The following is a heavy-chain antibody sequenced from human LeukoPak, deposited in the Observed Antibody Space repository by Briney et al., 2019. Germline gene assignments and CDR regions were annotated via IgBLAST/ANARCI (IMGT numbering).Heavy chain of an antibody. CDR1: GGNISRYY. V-gene: IGHV4-4*07. CDR2: IYTSGST. CDR3: ARDLRSGYDISWFDP. D-gene: IGHD5-12*01. Sequence: KPSETLSLTCTVSGGNISRYYWSWIRQPAGKGLEWIGRIYTSGSTNYNPSLKSRVTMSVDTSKNQFSLKLSSVTAADTAVYYCARDLRSGYDISWFDPWGQGTLVTVSS. J-gene: IGHJ5*02.